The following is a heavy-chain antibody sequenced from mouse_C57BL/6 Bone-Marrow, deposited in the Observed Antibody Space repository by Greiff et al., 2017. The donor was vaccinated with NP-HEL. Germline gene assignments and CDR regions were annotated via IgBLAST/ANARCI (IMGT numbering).Heavy chain of an antibody. V-gene: IGHV1-72*01. D-gene: IGHD3-2*01. Sequence: VKVVESGAELVKPGASVKLSCKASGYTFTSYWMHWVKQRPGRGLEWIGRIDPNSGGTKYNEKFKSKATLTVDKPSSTAYMQLSSLTSEDSAVYYCARGDRDRGAMDYWGQGTSVTVSS. CDR3: ARGDRDRGAMDY. CDR1: GYTFTSYW. CDR2: IDPNSGGT. J-gene: IGHJ4*01.